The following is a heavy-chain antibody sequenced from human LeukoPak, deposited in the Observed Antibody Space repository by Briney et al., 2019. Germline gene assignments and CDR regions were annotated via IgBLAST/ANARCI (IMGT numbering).Heavy chain of an antibody. V-gene: IGHV3-23*01. CDR3: AKGGMVGAYNWFDP. Sequence: GGSLRLSCAASGFTFSNCEMTWVRQAPGKGLEWVSAISGSGGSTYYADSVKGRFTISRDNSKNTLYLQMNSLRAEDTAVYYCAKGGMVGAYNWFDPWGQGTLVTVSS. CDR1: GFTFSNCE. D-gene: IGHD1-26*01. J-gene: IGHJ5*02. CDR2: ISGSGGST.